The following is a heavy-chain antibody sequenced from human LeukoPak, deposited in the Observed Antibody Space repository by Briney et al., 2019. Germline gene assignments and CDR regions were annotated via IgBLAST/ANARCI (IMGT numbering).Heavy chain of an antibody. Sequence: GRSLRLSCAASGFTFSSYGMHWVRQAPGKGLEWVAVISYDGSNKYYADSVKGRFTISRDNSKNTLYLQMNSLRAEDTAVYYCAKDQVTMTHYFDYWGQGTLVTVSS. J-gene: IGHJ4*02. D-gene: IGHD3-22*01. V-gene: IGHV3-30*18. CDR2: ISYDGSNK. CDR3: AKDQVTMTHYFDY. CDR1: GFTFSSYG.